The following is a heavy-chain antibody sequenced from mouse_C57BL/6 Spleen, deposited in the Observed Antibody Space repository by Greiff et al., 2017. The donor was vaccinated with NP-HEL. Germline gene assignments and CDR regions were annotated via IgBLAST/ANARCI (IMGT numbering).Heavy chain of an antibody. D-gene: IGHD1-2*01. CDR3: ARRPTAYYYAMDY. V-gene: IGHV1-69*01. CDR2: IDPSDSYT. J-gene: IGHJ4*01. CDR1: GYTFTSYW. Sequence: QVQLQQPGAELVMPGASVKLSCKASGYTFTSYWMHWVKQRPGQGLEWIGEIDPSDSYTNYNQKFKGKSTLTVDKSSSTAYMQLSSLTSEDSAGYYCARRPTAYYYAMDYWGQGTSVTVSS.